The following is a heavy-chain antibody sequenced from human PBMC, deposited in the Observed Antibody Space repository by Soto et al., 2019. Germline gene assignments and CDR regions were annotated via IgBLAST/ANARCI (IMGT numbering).Heavy chain of an antibody. CDR2: VTPYKADT. D-gene: IGHD5-12*01. Sequence: QAQLVQSGAEVKKYGASVRVSCKASGYTLTNYGVTWVRQAPGQGLEWLGRVTPYKADTNSAQNLQGRVTMATDTPTNTAYLDLRSLRSDDTAVYFCATDGPSNSGNLYAFDIWGQGTMVTVSA. CDR3: ATDGPSNSGNLYAFDI. V-gene: IGHV1-18*04. CDR1: GYTLTNYG. J-gene: IGHJ3*02.